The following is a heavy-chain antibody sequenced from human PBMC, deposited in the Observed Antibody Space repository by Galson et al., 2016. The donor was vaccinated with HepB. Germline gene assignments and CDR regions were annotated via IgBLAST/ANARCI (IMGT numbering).Heavy chain of an antibody. CDR2: ISSSSTYI. V-gene: IGHV3-21*03. CDR3: ARYSAY. J-gene: IGHJ4*02. D-gene: IGHD2-21*01. Sequence: SLRLSCATSGFTFTRYSMYWVRQAPGKGLEWISSISSSSTYIYYADSVKGRFTVSRDNAETSLYLQMNNLRVEDTGVYYCARYSAYWGQGTLVTVPS. CDR1: GFTFTRYS.